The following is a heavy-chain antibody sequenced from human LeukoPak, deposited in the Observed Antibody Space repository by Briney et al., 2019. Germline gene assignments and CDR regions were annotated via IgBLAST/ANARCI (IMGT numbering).Heavy chain of an antibody. CDR1: GGSMSPYH. V-gene: IGHV4-59*12. J-gene: IGHJ4*02. Sequence: SETLSLTCTVSGGSMSPYHWGWIRQPPGKGLEWTGYIYYSGSTNYNPSLKSRVTISVDTSKNQFSLKLSSVTAADTAVYYCAREGRRFGAPYWGQGTLVTVSS. CDR2: IYYSGST. CDR3: AREGRRFGAPY. D-gene: IGHD3-10*01.